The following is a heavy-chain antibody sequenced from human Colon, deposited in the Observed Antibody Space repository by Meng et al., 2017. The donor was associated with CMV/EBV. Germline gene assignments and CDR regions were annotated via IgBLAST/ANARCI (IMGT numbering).Heavy chain of an antibody. Sequence: GESLKISCAASGFKFSTYGMHWVRQAPGKGLEWVAFISYDESNEYYADAVKGRFTISRDNSKNTLYLQMNSLRAEDTAVYFCANVLEWLSDWDQGTLVTVSS. V-gene: IGHV3-30*02. CDR1: GFKFSTYG. J-gene: IGHJ4*02. D-gene: IGHD3-3*01. CDR2: ISYDESNE. CDR3: ANVLEWLSD.